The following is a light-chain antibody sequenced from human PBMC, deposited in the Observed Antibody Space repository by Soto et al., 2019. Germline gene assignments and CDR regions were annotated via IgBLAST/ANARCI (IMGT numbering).Light chain of an antibody. J-gene: IGKJ5*01. CDR2: AAS. Sequence: IQFTQSPSSLSASVGDRVTITCRASQDINSFLAWYQQKPGKAPKLLIYAASNLQSGVPSRFSGSGSGTDLTLTISCLQSEDFATYYCQQYYSYPTITFGQGTRLEIK. CDR1: QDINSF. CDR3: QQYYSYPTIT. V-gene: IGKV1-9*01.